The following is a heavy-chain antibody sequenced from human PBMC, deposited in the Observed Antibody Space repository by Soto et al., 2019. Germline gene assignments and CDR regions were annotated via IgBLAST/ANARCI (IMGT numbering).Heavy chain of an antibody. J-gene: IGHJ5*02. CDR1: GYTFTSYD. V-gene: IGHV1-8*01. CDR2: MNPNSGNT. D-gene: IGHD6-13*01. CDR3: ARVMGSSWYYWFDP. Sequence: VKVSCKASGYTFTSYDFNWVRQATGQGLEWMGWMNPNSGNTGYAQKFQGRVTMTRNTSISTAYMELSSLRSEDTAVYYCARVMGSSWYYWFDPWGQGTLVTVSS.